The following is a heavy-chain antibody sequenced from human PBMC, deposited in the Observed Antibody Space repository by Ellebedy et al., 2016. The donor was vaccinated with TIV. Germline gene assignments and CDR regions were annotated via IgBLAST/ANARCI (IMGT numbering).Heavy chain of an antibody. V-gene: IGHV3-15*07. CDR2: SKSKRDVEAT. D-gene: IGHD2-15*01. CDR1: CFNLGSAW. CDR3: NTDEGGTRY. Sequence: GESLKISCAASCFNLGSAWLKWVRQAPGKGLEWVGRSKSKRDVEATDYVAPVKGRFTISRDDSKATLYLQMNSLRTEYTAVYYCNTDEGGTRYWGQGTLVTVSS. J-gene: IGHJ4*02.